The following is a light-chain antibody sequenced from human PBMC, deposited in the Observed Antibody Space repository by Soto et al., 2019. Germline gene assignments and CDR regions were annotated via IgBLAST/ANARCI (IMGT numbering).Light chain of an antibody. J-gene: IGLJ2*01. Sequence: QPVLTQLPSASGTPGQRVTISCSGSSSNIGSNTVNWYQQLPGTAPKLLIYSNNQRPSGVPDRFSGSKSGTSASLAISGLQSEDEADYYCAAWDDSLNGPVFGGGTKVTVL. CDR2: SNN. V-gene: IGLV1-44*01. CDR1: SSNIGSNT. CDR3: AAWDDSLNGPV.